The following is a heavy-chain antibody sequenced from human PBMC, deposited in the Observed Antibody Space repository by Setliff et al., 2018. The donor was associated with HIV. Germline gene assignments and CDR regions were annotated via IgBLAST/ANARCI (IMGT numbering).Heavy chain of an antibody. V-gene: IGHV4-61*09. CDR1: GGSIGSGSHY. CDR2: IYTTGST. CDR3: AKTSVGATGLYSFDI. J-gene: IGHJ3*02. Sequence: SETLSLTCTVSGGSIGSGSHYWSWIRQPAGKGLEWIGHIYTTGSTNYNPSLKSRVTISADTSNNQFSLSLTSMTAADTAVYYCAKTSVGATGLYSFDIWGQGTMVTVSS. D-gene: IGHD1-26*01.